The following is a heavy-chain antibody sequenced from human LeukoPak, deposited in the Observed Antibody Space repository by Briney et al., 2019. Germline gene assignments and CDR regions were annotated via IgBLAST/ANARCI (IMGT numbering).Heavy chain of an antibody. CDR3: ARDRGGTAAAAVYYFDY. CDR2: INPNSGGT. D-gene: IGHD6-13*01. V-gene: IGHV1-2*04. J-gene: IGHJ4*02. CDR1: GYTFTGYY. Sequence: ASVKVSCKASGYTFTGYYMHWVRQAPGQGLEWMGWINPNSGGTNYAQKFQGWVTMTRDTSISTAYMELSGLRSDDTAVYYCARDRGGTAAAAVYYFDYWGQGTLVTVSS.